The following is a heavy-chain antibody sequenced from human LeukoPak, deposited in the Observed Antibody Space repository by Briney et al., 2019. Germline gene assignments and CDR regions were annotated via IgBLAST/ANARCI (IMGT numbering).Heavy chain of an antibody. Sequence: GGSLRLSCAASGFTVSSNYMSWVRQAPGKGLEWVSIITRSGGTYYADSVKGRFTISRDNSKNTLYLQMNSLRAEDTAVYYCATWVFLGESGYYDYWGQGTLVTVSS. D-gene: IGHD3-10*01. CDR3: ATWVFLGESGYYDY. J-gene: IGHJ4*02. CDR1: GFTVSSNY. CDR2: ITRSGGT. V-gene: IGHV3-53*01.